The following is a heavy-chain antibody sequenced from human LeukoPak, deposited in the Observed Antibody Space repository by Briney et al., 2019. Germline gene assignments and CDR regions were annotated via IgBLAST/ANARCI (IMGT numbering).Heavy chain of an antibody. J-gene: IGHJ4*02. CDR3: AGDYDSSGYYWSFGY. CDR1: GGSFSGYY. CDR2: INHSGST. V-gene: IGHV4-34*01. D-gene: IGHD3-22*01. Sequence: SETLSLTRAVYGGSFSGYYWSWIRQPPGKGLEWIGEINHSGSTNYNPSLKSRVTISVDTSKNQFSLKLSSVTAADTAVYYCAGDYDSSGYYWSFGYWGQGTLVTVSS.